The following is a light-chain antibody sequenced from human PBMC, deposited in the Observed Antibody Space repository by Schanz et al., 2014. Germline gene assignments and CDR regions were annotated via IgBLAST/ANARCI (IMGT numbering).Light chain of an antibody. CDR3: QHRRT. CDR1: QSVSNY. J-gene: IGKJ2*01. V-gene: IGKV3-11*01. Sequence: TVLTQSPDTLSLSPGERATLSCRASQSVSNYLAWYQQKPGQAPRLLIYGASSRATGIATRFSGSGSGTDFILTISSLEPEDSAVYYCQHRRTFGHGTKLEIK. CDR2: GAS.